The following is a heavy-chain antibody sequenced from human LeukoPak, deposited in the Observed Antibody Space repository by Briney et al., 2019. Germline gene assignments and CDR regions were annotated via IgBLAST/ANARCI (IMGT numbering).Heavy chain of an antibody. D-gene: IGHD2-8*02. J-gene: IGHJ3*02. CDR2: IYHSGIT. CDR3: ASDSGGRRDAFNI. CDR1: GYSISSGYY. Sequence: SETLSLTCTVSGYSISSGYYWGWIRQPPGKGLEWIAIIYHSGITYYNPSLKSRVSISVDTSKNQFSLKLTSVTAADTAVYYCASDSGGRRDAFNIWGQGTMVTVSS. V-gene: IGHV4-38-2*02.